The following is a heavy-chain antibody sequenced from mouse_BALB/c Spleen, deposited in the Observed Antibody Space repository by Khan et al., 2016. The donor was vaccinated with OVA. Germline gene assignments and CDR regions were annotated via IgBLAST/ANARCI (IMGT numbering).Heavy chain of an antibody. CDR3: ARTARIKY. J-gene: IGHJ2*01. CDR1: GYSITSGYG. V-gene: IGHV3-2*02. Sequence: EVQLQESGPGLVKPSQSLSLTCTVTGYSITSGYGWNWIRQFPGNKLEWMGYISYSGSTNYNPSLKSRISITRDTSKNQLFLQLNSVTTENKATYYCARTARIKYWGQGTTLTVSS. D-gene: IGHD1-2*01. CDR2: ISYSGST.